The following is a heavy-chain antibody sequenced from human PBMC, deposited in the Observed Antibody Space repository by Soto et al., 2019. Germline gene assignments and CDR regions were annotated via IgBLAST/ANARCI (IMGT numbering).Heavy chain of an antibody. CDR1: GGSISSGGYY. V-gene: IGHV4-31*03. J-gene: IGHJ4*02. Sequence: PSETLSLTCTVSGGSISSGGYYWSWIRQHPGKGLEWIGYIYYSGSTYYNPSLKSRVTISVDTSKNQFSLKLSSVTAADTAVYYCARTGELTTFDYWGQGTLVTVSS. D-gene: IGHD3-10*01. CDR3: ARTGELTTFDY. CDR2: IYYSGST.